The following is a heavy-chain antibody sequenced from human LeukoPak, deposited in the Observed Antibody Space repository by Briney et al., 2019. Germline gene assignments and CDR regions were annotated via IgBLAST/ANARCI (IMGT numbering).Heavy chain of an antibody. D-gene: IGHD4-11*01. CDR2: IYTSGST. J-gene: IGHJ5*02. CDR1: GGSISSYY. V-gene: IGHV4-4*07. Sequence: PSETLSLTCTVSGGSISSYYWSWIRQPAGKGLEWIGRIYTSGSTNYNPSLKSRVTMSVDTSKNQFSLKLSSVTAADTAVYYCVRDHGYSTDVNWFDPWGQGTLVTVSS. CDR3: VRDHGYSTDVNWFDP.